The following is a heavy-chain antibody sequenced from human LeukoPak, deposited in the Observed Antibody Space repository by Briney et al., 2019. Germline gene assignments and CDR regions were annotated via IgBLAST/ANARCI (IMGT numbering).Heavy chain of an antibody. CDR3: ARSGKTITMIEDY. D-gene: IGHD3-22*01. CDR2: INPNSGGT. CDR1: GYTFTGYY. Sequence: ASVKVSCKASGYTFTGYYMHWVRQAPGQGLEWMGWINPNSGGTNYAQKFQGRVTMTRDTSISTAYMELSRLRSDDTAVDYCARSGKTITMIEDYWGQGTLVTVSS. V-gene: IGHV1-2*02. J-gene: IGHJ4*02.